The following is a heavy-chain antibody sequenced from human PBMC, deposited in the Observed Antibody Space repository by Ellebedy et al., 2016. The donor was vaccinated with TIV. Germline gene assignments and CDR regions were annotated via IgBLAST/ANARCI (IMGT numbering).Heavy chain of an antibody. CDR3: AEDVLPDYGSGIFYPSDY. CDR2: ISATGSST. Sequence: GESLKISXAASAFSRYGMNWVRQAPGKGLQWVSRISATGSSTYYADSVRGRFTISRDNSKNTLYLQMNSLRVEDTAVYYCAEDVLPDYGSGIFYPSDYWGQGTLVTVSS. J-gene: IGHJ4*02. V-gene: IGHV3-23*01. CDR1: AFSRYG. D-gene: IGHD3-10*01.